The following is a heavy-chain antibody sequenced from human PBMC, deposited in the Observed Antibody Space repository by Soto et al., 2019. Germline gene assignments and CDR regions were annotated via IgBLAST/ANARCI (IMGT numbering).Heavy chain of an antibody. Sequence: QVQLVQSGAEVNKPGASVMVSCKGSGYSFITYGMGWVRQAPGQGLEWVGWISTYNGNTKYVESLQGRVTMTTDTTTSTAYMELRSLRSDDTAVSYCARGPTDYYDKSGDYCLDYWGQGTLVTVSP. CDR1: GYSFITYG. V-gene: IGHV1-18*01. CDR3: ARGPTDYYDKSGDYCLDY. CDR2: ISTYNGNT. J-gene: IGHJ4*02. D-gene: IGHD3-22*01.